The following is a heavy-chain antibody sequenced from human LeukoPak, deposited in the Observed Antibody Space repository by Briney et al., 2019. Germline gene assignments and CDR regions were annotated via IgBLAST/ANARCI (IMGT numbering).Heavy chain of an antibody. CDR1: GYTFTGYY. CDR2: INPKSGGT. J-gene: IGHJ4*02. V-gene: IGHV1-2*02. Sequence: ASVKVSCKACGYTFTGYYVHWVRQAPGQGLDWMGWINPKSGGTNYAQKFQGRVTMTRDTSISTAYMELSSLRSDDTAVYYCARDSPSDYYDSSGYDYWGQGTLVTVSS. D-gene: IGHD3-22*01. CDR3: ARDSPSDYYDSSGYDY.